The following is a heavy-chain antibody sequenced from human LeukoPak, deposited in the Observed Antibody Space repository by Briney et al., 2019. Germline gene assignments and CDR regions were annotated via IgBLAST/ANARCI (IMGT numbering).Heavy chain of an antibody. J-gene: IGHJ6*03. CDR1: GGSISSSSYY. Sequence: MPSETLSLTCTVSGGSISSSSYYWGWIRQPPGKGLEWIGSIYYSGSTYYNPSLKSRVTISVDTSKNQFSLKLSSVTAADTAVYYCARRGSSTPFNYYYYYMDVWGKGTTVTVSS. CDR3: ARRGSSTPFNYYYYYMDV. D-gene: IGHD6-6*01. V-gene: IGHV4-39*01. CDR2: IYYSGST.